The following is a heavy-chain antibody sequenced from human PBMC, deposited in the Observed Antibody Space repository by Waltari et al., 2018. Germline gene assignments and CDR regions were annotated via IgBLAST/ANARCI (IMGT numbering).Heavy chain of an antibody. J-gene: IGHJ5*02. CDR1: GSCISSGNY. CDR2: IYHSGST. Sequence: QVQLQESGPGLVKPAETLSLTCAVSGSCISSGNYWGWIRKPPGKGLEWIGGIYHSGSTCYIPSPKSRVTISVDTSKNQFSLMLSSVTAADTAVYYCAVGARGAAGPPPNCFDPWGQGTLVTVSS. CDR3: AVGARGAAGPPPNCFDP. D-gene: IGHD6-13*01. V-gene: IGHV4-38-2*01.